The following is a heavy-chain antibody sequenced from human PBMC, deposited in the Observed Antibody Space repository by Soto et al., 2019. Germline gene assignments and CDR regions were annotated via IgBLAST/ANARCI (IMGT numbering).Heavy chain of an antibody. Sequence: QVQLQESGPGLVKPSQTLSLTCTVSGGSTSSDNYWSWIRQPPGKGLEWIGHIYYSGNTDYNPSLKSRLAISIDTSKSLVSLRLNSVTAADTAVYYCARLVGVAISPWGQGTLVTVSS. CDR3: ARLVGVAISP. J-gene: IGHJ4*02. CDR2: IYYSGNT. CDR1: GGSTSSDNY. V-gene: IGHV4-30-4*01. D-gene: IGHD2-21*01.